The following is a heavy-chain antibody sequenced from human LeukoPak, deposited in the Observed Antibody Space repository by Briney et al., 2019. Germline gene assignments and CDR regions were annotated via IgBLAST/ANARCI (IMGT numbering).Heavy chain of an antibody. Sequence: SETLCLTCTVSGSFISSHSWGWVRQPPGKGLECIGYDSNNGNINFNPALKSRVTISVDTSKSQFSLKLRSVTAAATAVYYCARDNWGSLDYWGQGILVTVSS. J-gene: IGHJ4*02. V-gene: IGHV4-59*11. D-gene: IGHD7-27*01. CDR1: GSFISSHS. CDR3: ARDNWGSLDY. CDR2: DSNNGNI.